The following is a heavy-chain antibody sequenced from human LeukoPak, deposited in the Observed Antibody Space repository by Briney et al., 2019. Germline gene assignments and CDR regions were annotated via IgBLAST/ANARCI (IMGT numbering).Heavy chain of an antibody. CDR2: ISSRSSSI. CDR3: ARAYLDYYYYGMDV. CDR1: IFTFSNYG. V-gene: IGHV3-48*02. J-gene: IGHJ6*02. Sequence: GGSLRLSCAASIFTFSNYGMNWVRQAPGKGLEWVSYISSRSSSIYYADSVKGRFTISRDNAKNSLYLQMNSLRDEDTAVYYCARAYLDYYYYGMDVWGQGTTVTVSS.